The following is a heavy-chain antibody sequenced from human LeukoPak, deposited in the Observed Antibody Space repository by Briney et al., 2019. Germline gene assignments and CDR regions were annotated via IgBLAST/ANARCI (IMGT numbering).Heavy chain of an antibody. CDR2: ISGSGGST. J-gene: IGHJ6*02. CDR3: AKERELRGPYYYGMDV. V-gene: IGHV3-23*01. CDR1: GFTFSSYA. Sequence: GGSLRLSCAASGFTFSSYAMSWVRQAPGKGLEWVSAISGSGGSTYYADSVKGRFTISRDNSKNTLYLQMNSLRAEDTAVYYCAKERELRGPYYYGMDVWGQGTTVTVSS. D-gene: IGHD1-26*01.